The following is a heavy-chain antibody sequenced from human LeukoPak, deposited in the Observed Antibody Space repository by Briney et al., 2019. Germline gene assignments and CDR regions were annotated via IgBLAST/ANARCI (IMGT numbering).Heavy chain of an antibody. CDR2: MYDIGST. CDR1: CGFVSSGSFY. J-gene: IGHJ3*02. CDR3: ATAYDGSGYDASDI. Sequence: SETLSLTCTVACGFVSSGSFYWSWIRQPAGRGLEWIGDMYDIGSTNDNPTLKSRVTISVDPSKNQFSLKLSSVTAADPAVYYCATAYDGSGYDASDIWGQGTMVTVSS. V-gene: IGHV4-61*01. D-gene: IGHD3-22*01.